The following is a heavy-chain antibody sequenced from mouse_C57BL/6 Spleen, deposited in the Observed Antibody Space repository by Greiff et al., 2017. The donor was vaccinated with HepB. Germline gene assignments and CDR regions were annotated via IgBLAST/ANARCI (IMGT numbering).Heavy chain of an antibody. CDR1: GYSITSGYY. Sequence: DVQLVESGPGLVKPSQSLSLTCSVTGYSITSGYYWNWIRQFPGNKLEWMGYISYDGSNNYNPSLKNRISITRDTSKNQFFLKLNSVTTEDTATYYCARATTGGFAYWGQGTLVTVSA. CDR2: ISYDGSN. CDR3: ARATTGGFAY. V-gene: IGHV3-6*01. J-gene: IGHJ3*01. D-gene: IGHD1-1*01.